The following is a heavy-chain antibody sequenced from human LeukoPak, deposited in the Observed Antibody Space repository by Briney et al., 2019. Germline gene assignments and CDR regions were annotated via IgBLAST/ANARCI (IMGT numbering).Heavy chain of an antibody. J-gene: IGHJ4*02. CDR1: GCTFSSYA. CDR3: ARVGVAGPFDY. Sequence: SVKLSCKASGCTFSSYAISWVRQAPGQGLEWMGEIIPIFGTANYAQKFQGRVTITTDESTSTAYMELSSLRSEDTAVYYCARVGVAGPFDYWGQGTLVTVSS. V-gene: IGHV1-69*05. CDR2: IIPIFGTA. D-gene: IGHD6-19*01.